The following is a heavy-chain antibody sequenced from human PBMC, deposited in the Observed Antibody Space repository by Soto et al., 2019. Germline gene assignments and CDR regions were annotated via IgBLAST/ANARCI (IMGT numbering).Heavy chain of an antibody. V-gene: IGHV1-46*01. CDR2: INPSGGST. J-gene: IGHJ4*02. CDR1: GYSFTNYY. D-gene: IGHD6-19*01. Sequence: QVQRVQSGAAVKTPGASGKVSCKASGYSFTNYYMHWVRQAPEQGLEWMGIINPSGGSTSYAQKFQDRITMTRDTSTSTVYMELSSLRSEDTAVYYCARATSGSTYAHFDYWGQGTLVTVSS. CDR3: ARATSGSTYAHFDY.